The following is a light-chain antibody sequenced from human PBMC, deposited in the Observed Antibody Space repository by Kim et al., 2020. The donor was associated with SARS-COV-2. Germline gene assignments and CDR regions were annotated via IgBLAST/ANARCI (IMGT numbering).Light chain of an antibody. CDR2: RDS. V-gene: IGLV3-21*04. CDR3: QVWDSSSDHYV. J-gene: IGLJ1*01. Sequence: GTTAGISCGGNKNGTRGVGGYQQKPGQAPVVVIFRDSDRTSGIPERFSGSNAGNTATLTISRVEVGDEADYYCQVWDSSSDHYVFGTGTKVTVL. CDR1: KNGTRG.